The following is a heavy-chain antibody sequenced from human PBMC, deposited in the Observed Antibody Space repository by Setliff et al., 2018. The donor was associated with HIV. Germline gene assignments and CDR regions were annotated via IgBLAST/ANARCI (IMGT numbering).Heavy chain of an antibody. J-gene: IGHJ5*02. V-gene: IGHV1-2*02. CDR3: ARGRTYDSSIYFGNWFDP. CDR1: GYTFTDYY. D-gene: IGHD3-22*01. CDR2: INPNSGGT. Sequence: ASVKVSCKASGYTFTDYYMHWVRQAPGQGLEWMGWINPNSGGTKSAQTFQGRVTMTRDTSINTAYMDLSRLRSDDTAIYYCARGRTYDSSIYFGNWFDPWGQGTLVTVSS.